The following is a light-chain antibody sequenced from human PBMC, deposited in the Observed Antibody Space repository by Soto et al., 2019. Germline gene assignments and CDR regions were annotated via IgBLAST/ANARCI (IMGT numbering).Light chain of an antibody. Sequence: EIVMTQSPATLSVSPGERATLSCRASQSVSSTVAWYQQKPGQAPRLLIYSVSTRATGIPARFSGSGSGTEFTLTISSLQSEDFATYYCQQFNSYPITFGQGTRLEIK. CDR3: QQFNSYPIT. V-gene: IGKV3-15*01. J-gene: IGKJ5*01. CDR1: QSVSST. CDR2: SVS.